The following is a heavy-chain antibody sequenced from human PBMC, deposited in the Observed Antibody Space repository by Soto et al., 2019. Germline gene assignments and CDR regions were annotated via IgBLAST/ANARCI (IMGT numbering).Heavy chain of an antibody. CDR1: GYTFTSYG. Sequence: QVQLVQSGAEVKKPGASVKVSCKASGYTFTSYGISWVRQAPGQGLEWMGWISAYIGNTNYAQKLQGRVTMTTDTATSTAYMELRSLRSDDTAVYYCARSGGGYDYVWGSYRYTPFDYWGQGTLVTVSS. CDR3: ARSGGGYDYVWGSYRYTPFDY. V-gene: IGHV1-18*01. J-gene: IGHJ4*02. D-gene: IGHD3-16*02. CDR2: ISAYIGNT.